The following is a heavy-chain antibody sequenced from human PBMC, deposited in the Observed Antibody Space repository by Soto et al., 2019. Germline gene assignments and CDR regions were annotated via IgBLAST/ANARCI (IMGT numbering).Heavy chain of an antibody. CDR2: IIPIFGTA. D-gene: IGHD5-12*01. J-gene: IGHJ6*02. CDR3: ARDKDSGSVIKLLYLYKMAV. V-gene: IGHV1-69*12. CDR1: GGTFSSYA. Sequence: QVQLVQSGAEVKKPGSSVKVSCKASGGTFSSYAISWVRQAPGQGLEWMGGIIPIFGTANYAQKFQGRVTMTAEELRSTACMGERSLRSEGTAVYYCARDKDSGSVIKLLYLYKMAVWGQGTKVTVSS.